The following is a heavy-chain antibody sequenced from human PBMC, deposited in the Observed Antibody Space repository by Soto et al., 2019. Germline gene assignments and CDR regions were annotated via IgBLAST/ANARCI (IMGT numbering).Heavy chain of an antibody. V-gene: IGHV3-7*04. D-gene: IGHD2-2*01. CDR3: AREVVVSRGASDFGY. CDR1: GFTSSINC. Sequence: GGSLRLSCVGTGFTSSINCITWVRQAPRQEPGWVANRRQDGSGINDVDTVTGRLTTSRENTKNSLYLQIHSVRGEDTSISYYAREVVVSRGASDFGYWGPGTLVTVSS. CDR2: RRQDGSGI. J-gene: IGHJ4*02.